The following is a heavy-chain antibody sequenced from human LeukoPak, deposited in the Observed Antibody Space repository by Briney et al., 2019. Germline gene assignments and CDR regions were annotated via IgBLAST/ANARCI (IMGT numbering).Heavy chain of an antibody. V-gene: IGHV3-21*04. CDR1: GFTFSSYS. CDR2: ISSSSSYI. D-gene: IGHD3-22*01. Sequence: GSLRLSCAASGFTFSSYSMNWVRQAPGKGLEWVSSISSSSSYIYYADSVKGRFTISRDNSKNTLYLQMNSLRAEDTAVYYCAKGGYYYDSSGYYSKLDYWGQGTLVTVSS. CDR3: AKGGYYYDSSGYYSKLDY. J-gene: IGHJ4*02.